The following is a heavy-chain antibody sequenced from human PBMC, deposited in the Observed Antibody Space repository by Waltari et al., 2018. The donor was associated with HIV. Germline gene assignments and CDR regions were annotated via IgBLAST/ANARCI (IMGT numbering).Heavy chain of an antibody. V-gene: IGHV3-48*01. CDR1: GFTFSSFS. Sequence: EVQLVESGGGLAQPGGSLRLSCAASGFTFSSFSMSWVRGAPGEGLEWVSYISSSGDTIYDADSVRGRFTISRDNAKNSLYLQMHSLRAEDTAVYYCATFGVTTGTFDYWGQGTLVTVSS. D-gene: IGHD4-17*01. CDR2: ISSSGDTI. CDR3: ATFGVTTGTFDY. J-gene: IGHJ4*02.